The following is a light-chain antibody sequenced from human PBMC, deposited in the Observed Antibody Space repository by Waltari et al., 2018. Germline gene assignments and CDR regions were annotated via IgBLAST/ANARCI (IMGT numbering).Light chain of an antibody. CDR2: TAS. J-gene: IGKJ4*01. CDR1: QNIGSY. CDR3: QQSDIAQLT. Sequence: DIQMTQSPSSLSASVGDRVTITCRANQNIGSYLNWFQQTPGKAPKFLIYTASGLQSGVPSRFSGSGSGTDFTLTISSLQPEDFATYYCQQSDIAQLTFGGGTKIEIK. V-gene: IGKV1-39*01.